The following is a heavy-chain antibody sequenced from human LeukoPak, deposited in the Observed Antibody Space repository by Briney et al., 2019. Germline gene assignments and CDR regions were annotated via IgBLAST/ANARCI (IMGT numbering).Heavy chain of an antibody. Sequence: SETLSLTCAVYGGSFSGYYWSWIRQPPGKGLEWIGEINHSGSTNYNPSLKSRVTISVDTSKNQFSLKLSSVTAADTAVYYCARPRGYSLRAAFDIWGRGTMVTVSS. CDR1: GGSFSGYY. J-gene: IGHJ3*02. V-gene: IGHV4-34*01. CDR2: INHSGST. CDR3: ARPRGYSLRAAFDI. D-gene: IGHD5-18*01.